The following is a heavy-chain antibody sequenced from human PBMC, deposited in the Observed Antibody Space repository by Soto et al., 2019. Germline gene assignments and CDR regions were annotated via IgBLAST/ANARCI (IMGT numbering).Heavy chain of an antibody. CDR1: GFTFSSYA. CDR3: ASDFWSGPPVDV. D-gene: IGHD3-3*01. V-gene: IGHV3-30-3*01. CDR2: ISYDGSNK. Sequence: PGGSLRLSCAASGFTFSSYAMHWVRQAPGKGLEWVAVISYDGSNKYYADSVKGRFTISRDNSKNTLYLQMNSLGAEDTAVYYCASDFWSGPPVDVWGQGTTVTVSS. J-gene: IGHJ6*02.